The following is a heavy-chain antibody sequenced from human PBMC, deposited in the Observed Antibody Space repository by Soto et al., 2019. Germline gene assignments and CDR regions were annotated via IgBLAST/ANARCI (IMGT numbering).Heavy chain of an antibody. V-gene: IGHV4-4*02. D-gene: IGHD1-26*01. CDR2: IYHSGST. J-gene: IGHJ6*02. Sequence: QVQLQESGPGLVKPSGTLSLTCAGSGGSISSSNWWSWVRQPPGKGLEWIGEIYHSGSTNYNPSLKRRVTIAVDKSKNQFSLKLSSVTAADTAVYYCARVSGSYYYGMDVWGQGTTVTVSS. CDR1: GGSISSSNW. CDR3: ARVSGSYYYGMDV.